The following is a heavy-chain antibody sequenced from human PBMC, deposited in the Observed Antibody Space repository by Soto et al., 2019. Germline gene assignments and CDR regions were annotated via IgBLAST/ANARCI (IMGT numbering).Heavy chain of an antibody. CDR3: ARDLSQLVSADDPPFFDY. Sequence: HGGSVRQSCAASESTFSSDARNRNHQAPGKGLEWVAAISYDGSNKYYADSVKGRFTISRDNSKNTLYLQMNSLRAEDTAVYYCARDLSQLVSADDPPFFDYCGQGTLVTVSS. J-gene: IGHJ4*02. V-gene: IGHV3-30-3*01. CDR2: ISYDGSNK. CDR1: ESTFSSDA. D-gene: IGHD6-13*01.